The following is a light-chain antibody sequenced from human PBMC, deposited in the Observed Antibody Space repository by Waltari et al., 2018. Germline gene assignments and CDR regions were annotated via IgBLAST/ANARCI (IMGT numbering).Light chain of an antibody. J-gene: IGLJ2*01. CDR1: SSHIGSYNS. CDR3: SSSTSRTALL. CDR2: DFS. V-gene: IGLV2-14*03. Sequence: QSALTQPAPLFGSSGQSITISCTGTSSHIGSYNSVSWYQQHHGEAPELMIYDFSVRPSGVSNRFSGSKSGNTASLTISGLQAEDEADYYCSSSTSRTALLFGGGTKLTVL.